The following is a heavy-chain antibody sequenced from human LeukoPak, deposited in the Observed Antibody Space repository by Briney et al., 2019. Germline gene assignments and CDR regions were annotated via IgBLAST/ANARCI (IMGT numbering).Heavy chain of an antibody. J-gene: IGHJ6*02. CDR2: INHNGNVN. V-gene: IGHV3-7*03. CDR1: GLTFTDAW. D-gene: IGHD3-16*01. CDR3: ARGGGLDV. Sequence: GGSLRLSCVVSGLTFTDAWMNWVRQAPGKGLEWVASINHNGNVNYYVDSVKGRFTISRDNAKNSLYLQMSNLRAEDTAVYFCARGGGLDVWGQGATVTVSS.